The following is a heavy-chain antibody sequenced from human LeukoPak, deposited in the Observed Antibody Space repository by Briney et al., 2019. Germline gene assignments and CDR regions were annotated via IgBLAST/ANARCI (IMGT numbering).Heavy chain of an antibody. J-gene: IGHJ4*02. CDR1: GGSISSYNW. Sequence: PSETLSLTCGVSGGSISSYNWWSWVRQPPGKGLEWIGEIFHSGTANYNPSLKSRVTISIDKSKNQVSLNLNSVTAADTAVYYCARAPGGYYSFDYWGQGTPVTVSS. CDR2: IFHSGTA. CDR3: ARAPGGYYSFDY. V-gene: IGHV4-4*02. D-gene: IGHD3-22*01.